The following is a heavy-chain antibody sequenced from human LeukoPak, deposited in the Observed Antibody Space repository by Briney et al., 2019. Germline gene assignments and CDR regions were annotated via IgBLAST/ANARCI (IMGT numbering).Heavy chain of an antibody. V-gene: IGHV1-18*01. Sequence: ASVKVSCKASGYMFTNYGITWVRQAPGQGLEWMGWINPYNGNTNYVQKLQGRVTMTTDTSTTTAYMELRSLRSDDTAVYYCARGAVSSYYFDYWGQGTLVTVSS. CDR1: GYMFTNYG. D-gene: IGHD2/OR15-2a*01. CDR3: ARGAVSSYYFDY. J-gene: IGHJ4*02. CDR2: INPYNGNT.